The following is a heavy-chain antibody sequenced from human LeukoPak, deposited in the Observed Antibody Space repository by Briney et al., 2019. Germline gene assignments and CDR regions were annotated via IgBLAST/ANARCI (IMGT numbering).Heavy chain of an antibody. J-gene: IGHJ4*02. D-gene: IGHD3-3*01. Sequence: ASETLSLTCTVSGGSISSYYWSWIRQPPGKGLEWIGYIYYSGSTNYNPSLKCRVTISVDTSKNQFSLKLSSVTAADTAVYYCATSDDFWSGYYTAPPDYWGQGTLVTVSS. CDR3: ATSDDFWSGYYTAPPDY. CDR1: GGSISSYY. V-gene: IGHV4-59*01. CDR2: IYYSGST.